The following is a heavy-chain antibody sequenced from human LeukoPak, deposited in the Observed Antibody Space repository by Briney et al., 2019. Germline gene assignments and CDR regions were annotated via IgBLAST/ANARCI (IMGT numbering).Heavy chain of an antibody. CDR3: ARSRSRKLNFDY. CDR2: IYYSGST. Sequence: SETLSLTCTVSGGSITSGDYYWSWIRQPPGKGLEWIGYIYYSGSTYYNPSLKSRVTISVDTSKNQFSLKLSSVTAADTAVYYCARSRSRKLNFDYWGQGTLVTVSS. D-gene: IGHD3-10*01. V-gene: IGHV4-30-4*08. J-gene: IGHJ4*02. CDR1: GGSITSGDYY.